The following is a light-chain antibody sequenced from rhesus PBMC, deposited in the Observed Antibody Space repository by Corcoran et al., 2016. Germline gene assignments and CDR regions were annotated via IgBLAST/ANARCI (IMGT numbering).Light chain of an antibody. CDR1: QGIDRY. J-gene: IGKJ4*01. V-gene: IGKV1-32*02. Sequence: DIQMSQSPSSLSASVGDRVTFTCRASQGIDRYLNWYQQKPGKAPELLISNGNSLATGVPSRFRGSGSGTECTLTISSVQPEEFATYYCQQGNSNPLTFGGGTKVEIK. CDR3: QQGNSNPLT. CDR2: NGN.